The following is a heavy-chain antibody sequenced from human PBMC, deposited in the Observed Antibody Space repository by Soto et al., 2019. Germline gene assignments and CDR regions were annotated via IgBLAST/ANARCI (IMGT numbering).Heavy chain of an antibody. CDR1: GGTFSSYA. CDR3: ATDGPSNSGNLYAFDI. V-gene: IGHV1-69*05. J-gene: IGHJ3*02. CDR2: IIPIFGTA. Sequence: ASVKVSCKASGGTFSSYAISWVRQAPGQGLEWMGGIIPIFGTANYAQKFQGRVTMATDTSTNTAYLELRSLRSDDTAVYFCATDGPSNSGNLYAFDIWGQGTMVTVSS. D-gene: IGHD5-12*01.